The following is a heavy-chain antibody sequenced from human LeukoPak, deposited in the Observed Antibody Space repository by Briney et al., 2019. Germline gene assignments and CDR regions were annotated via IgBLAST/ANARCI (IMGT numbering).Heavy chain of an antibody. V-gene: IGHV3-7*01. CDR3: ARLREITIFGVVTKSTSYFDY. J-gene: IGHJ4*02. CDR2: IKKDGSEK. CDR1: GFTFSSYW. Sequence: GGSLRLSCAASGFTFSSYWMSWVRQAPGKGLGWVANIKKDGSEKYYVDSVKGRFTIPRDNAKTSLYLQMNSLRAEDTAVYYCARLREITIFGVVTKSTSYFDYWGQGTLVTVSS. D-gene: IGHD3-3*01.